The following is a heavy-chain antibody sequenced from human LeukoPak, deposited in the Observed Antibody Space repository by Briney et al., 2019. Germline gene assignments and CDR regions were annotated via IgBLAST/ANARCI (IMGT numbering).Heavy chain of an antibody. CDR2: IYYSGST. Sequence: SQTLSLTCTVSGGSISSGDYYWSWIRQPPGKGLEWIEYIYYSGSTYYNPSLKSRVTISVDTSKNQFSLKLSSVTAADTAVYYCARKGPQQLVRLSAFDIWGQGTMVTVSS. CDR1: GGSISSGDYY. CDR3: ARKGPQQLVRLSAFDI. D-gene: IGHD6-13*01. V-gene: IGHV4-30-4*08. J-gene: IGHJ3*02.